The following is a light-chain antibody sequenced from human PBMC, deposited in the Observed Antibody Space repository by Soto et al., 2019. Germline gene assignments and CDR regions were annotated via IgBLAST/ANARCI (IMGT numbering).Light chain of an antibody. V-gene: IGKV3D-20*01. CDR2: DIS. CDR1: QSVSSKY. J-gene: IGKJ2*01. CDR3: QEYDTSRVT. Sequence: EIVLTQSPATLSLSPGDRATLSCGASQSVSSKYLAWYQQKPGLAPRLIIYDISTRATGVPDRFIGSGSGTDFTLTISRLEPEDFAVYYCQEYDTSRVTFGQGTKLE.